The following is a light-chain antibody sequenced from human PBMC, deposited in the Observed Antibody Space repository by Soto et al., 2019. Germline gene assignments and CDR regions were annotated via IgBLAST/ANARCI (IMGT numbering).Light chain of an antibody. CDR3: CSYAGSYTYVV. V-gene: IGLV2-11*01. CDR1: SSDVGVYDY. J-gene: IGLJ2*01. Sequence: QSALTQPRSVSGSPGQSVTISCTGTSSDVGVYDYVSWYQHHPGKAPKLMIYDVNKRPSGVPDRFSSSKSGNTASLTISGLQAEDEAHYYCCSYAGSYTYVVFGGGTKLTVL. CDR2: DVN.